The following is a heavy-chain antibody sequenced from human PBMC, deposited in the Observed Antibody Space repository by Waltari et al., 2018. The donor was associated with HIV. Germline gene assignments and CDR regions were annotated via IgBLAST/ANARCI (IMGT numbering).Heavy chain of an antibody. CDR3: AREGLMMTFGGIGEFDF. D-gene: IGHD3-16*01. CDR1: GYSFDQFA. Sequence: QVQLVQSRSEVKKPGASVRIACTASGYSFDQFAIHRVRQDPGPRLEWVGRINPGTGYTVVSQNFHGRVTLTADTSATVVYMDLNGLKPGDDCGYYCAREGLMMTFGGIGEFDFWGRGTLVSVSS. CDR2: INPGTGYT. V-gene: IGHV1-3*01. J-gene: IGHJ4*02.